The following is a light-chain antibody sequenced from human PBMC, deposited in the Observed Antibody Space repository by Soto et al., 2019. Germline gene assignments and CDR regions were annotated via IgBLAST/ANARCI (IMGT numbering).Light chain of an antibody. Sequence: QSVLTQPPSVSEAPGQRVTISCTGSSSNIGAGYEAHWYQQVPGTAPKLLIYENNNRTSGVPDRFAGTKSVISASLAITGLQAEDEAGYYCQSYVSSLSGYGFGTGTKLTVL. CDR2: ENN. CDR3: QSYVSSLSGYG. J-gene: IGLJ1*01. CDR1: SSNIGAGYE. V-gene: IGLV1-40*01.